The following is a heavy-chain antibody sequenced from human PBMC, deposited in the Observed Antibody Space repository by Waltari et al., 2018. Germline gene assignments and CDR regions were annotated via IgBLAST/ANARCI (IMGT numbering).Heavy chain of an antibody. CDR3: ARSYYDFWSGYYGGVDY. Sequence: QVQLQQWGAGLLKPSETLSLTCAVYGGSFSGYYWSWIRQPPGKGLEWIGEINHSGSTNYNPSLKSRVTRSVDTSKNQFSLKLSSVTAADTAVYYCARSYYDFWSGYYGGVDYWGQGTLVTVSS. CDR2: INHSGST. J-gene: IGHJ4*02. D-gene: IGHD3-3*01. CDR1: GGSFSGYY. V-gene: IGHV4-34*01.